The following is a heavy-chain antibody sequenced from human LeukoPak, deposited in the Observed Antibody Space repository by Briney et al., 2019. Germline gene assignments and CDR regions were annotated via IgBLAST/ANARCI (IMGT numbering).Heavy chain of an antibody. CDR2: IYYSGST. Sequence: SETLSLTCTVPGGSISSYYWSWIRQPPGKGLEWIGYIYYSGSTNYNPSLKSRVTISVDTSKNQFSLKLSSVTAADTAVYYCAREYYYDSSGYYFFDYWGQGTLVTVSS. CDR3: AREYYYDSSGYYFFDY. J-gene: IGHJ4*02. D-gene: IGHD3-22*01. V-gene: IGHV4-59*01. CDR1: GGSISSYY.